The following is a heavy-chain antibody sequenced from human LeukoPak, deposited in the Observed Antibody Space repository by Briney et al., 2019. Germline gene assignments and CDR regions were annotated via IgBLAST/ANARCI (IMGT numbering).Heavy chain of an antibody. CDR3: AKQQGLVLDY. Sequence: GGSLRLSCAASGFTFSNYAMSWVRQAPGKGLEWVSGISGSGGSTYYADSVKGRFTISRDNSKNTLYLQMNSLRAEDTAVYYCAKQQGLVLDYWGQGTLVTVSS. CDR2: ISGSGGST. J-gene: IGHJ4*02. D-gene: IGHD6-19*01. V-gene: IGHV3-23*01. CDR1: GFTFSNYA.